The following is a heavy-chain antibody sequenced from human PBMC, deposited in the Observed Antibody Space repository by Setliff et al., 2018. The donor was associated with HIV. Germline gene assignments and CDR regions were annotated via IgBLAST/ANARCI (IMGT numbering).Heavy chain of an antibody. D-gene: IGHD4-17*01. J-gene: IGHJ3*02. CDR3: VKDGDYRNGDYDAFDI. Sequence: PGGSLRLSCAASGFTFSSYGMHWVRQAPGKGLEWVAFIWYNGGKTYYADSVQGRFTISRDTPNHMVYLQMNNLRPEDTAVYHCVKDGDYRNGDYDAFDIWGQGTMVTVSS. V-gene: IGHV3-30*02. CDR2: IWYNGGKT. CDR1: GFTFSSYG.